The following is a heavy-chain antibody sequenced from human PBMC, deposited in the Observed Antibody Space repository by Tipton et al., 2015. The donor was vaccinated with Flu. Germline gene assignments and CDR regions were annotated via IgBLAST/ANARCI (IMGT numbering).Heavy chain of an antibody. D-gene: IGHD3-3*01. V-gene: IGHV3-23*01. CDR2: ISGTGGST. CDR3: AKGLRSGYYSDY. CDR1: GFTFSSYA. J-gene: IGHJ4*02. Sequence: SLRLSCAASGFTFSSYAMSWVRQAPGKGLEWVSGISGTGGSTYYADSVKGRFTISRDNAKNSLYLQMNSLRAEDTALYYCAKGLRSGYYSDYWGQGTLVTVSS.